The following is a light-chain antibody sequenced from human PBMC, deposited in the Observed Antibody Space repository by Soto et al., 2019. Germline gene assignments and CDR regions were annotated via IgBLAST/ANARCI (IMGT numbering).Light chain of an antibody. J-gene: IGLJ1*01. CDR1: SRDVGGYNY. CDR2: EVR. V-gene: IGLV2-14*01. Sequence: QSVLTQPASVSGSPGQSITISCTGTSRDVGGYNYVSWHQHHPGKAPKLLISEVRNRPSGISNRFSGSKSGNTATLTISGLQADDEADYYCSSYAISSTPIYVFGTGTKVNVL. CDR3: SSYAISSTPIYV.